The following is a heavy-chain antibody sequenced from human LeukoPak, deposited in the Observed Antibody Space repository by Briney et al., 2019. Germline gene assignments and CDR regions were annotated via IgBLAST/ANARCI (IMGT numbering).Heavy chain of an antibody. V-gene: IGHV3-7*01. CDR2: IKQDGSEK. CDR3: ARGPPNDAFDI. J-gene: IGHJ3*02. Sequence: GGSLRLSCAASGFTVSSNYMSWVRQAPGKGLEWVANIKQDGSEKYYVDSVKGRFTISRDNAKNSLYLQMNSLRAEDTAVYYCARGPPNDAFDIWGQGTMVTVSS. CDR1: GFTVSSNY.